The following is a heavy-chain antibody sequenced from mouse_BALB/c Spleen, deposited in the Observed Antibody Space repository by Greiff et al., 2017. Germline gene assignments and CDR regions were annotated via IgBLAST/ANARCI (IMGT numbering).Heavy chain of an antibody. CDR1: GYTFTSYW. J-gene: IGHJ2*01. CDR3: ARSTMGDY. V-gene: IGHV1-87*01. Sequence: QVQLKESGAELARPGASVKLSCKASGYTFTSYWMQWVKQRPGQGLEWIGAIYPGDGDTRYTQKFKGKATLTADKSSSTAYMQLSSLASEDSAVYYCARSTMGDYWGQGTTLTVSS. CDR2: IYPGDGDT. D-gene: IGHD1-1*02.